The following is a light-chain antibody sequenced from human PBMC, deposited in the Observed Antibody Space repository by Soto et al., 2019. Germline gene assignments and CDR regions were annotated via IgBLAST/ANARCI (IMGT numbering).Light chain of an antibody. Sequence: QSVLTQSPSASGTPGQRVTISCSGSRSNIGRNFAYWYQHVPGTAPRLLIQRNNERPSGVPDRFSGSKSGTLVSLAISGLRSDDEATYYCAAWDDTLDAQVFGGGTKVTVL. J-gene: IGLJ3*02. CDR3: AAWDDTLDAQV. CDR2: RNN. CDR1: RSNIGRNF. V-gene: IGLV1-47*01.